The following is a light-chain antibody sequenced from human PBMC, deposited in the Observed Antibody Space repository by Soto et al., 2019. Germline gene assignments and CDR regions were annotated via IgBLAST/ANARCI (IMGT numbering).Light chain of an antibody. CDR2: DAS. CDR3: QQYDEIPFT. J-gene: IGKJ3*01. Sequence: DIQMTQSPSSLSASVGDRVTITCQASQDISKYLNWYQHRPGKAPKVLIFDASNLETGVPSRFSGSGSERHFTLTITSLQPEDFATYYCQQYDEIPFTFGPGTTVDI. V-gene: IGKV1-33*01. CDR1: QDISKY.